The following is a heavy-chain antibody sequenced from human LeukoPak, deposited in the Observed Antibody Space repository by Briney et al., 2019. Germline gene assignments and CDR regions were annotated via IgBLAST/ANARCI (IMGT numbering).Heavy chain of an antibody. Sequence: GGSLRLSCAAPGFTFSNYAMSWVRQAPGKGLEWVSYISSSGSTIYYADSVKGRFTISRDNAKNSLYLQMNSLRDEDAAVYYCARGWGVGIAVVLWGQGTLVTVSS. CDR1: GFTFSNYA. J-gene: IGHJ4*02. D-gene: IGHD6-19*01. V-gene: IGHV3-11*01. CDR3: ARGWGVGIAVVL. CDR2: ISSSGSTI.